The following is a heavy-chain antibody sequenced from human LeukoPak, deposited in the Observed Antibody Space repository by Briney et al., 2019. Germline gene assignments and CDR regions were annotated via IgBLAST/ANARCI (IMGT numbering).Heavy chain of an antibody. D-gene: IGHD3-3*01. CDR2: IYYSGST. Sequence: SETLSLTCTVSGGSISSYYWSWIRQPPGKGLEWIGYIYYSGSTNYNPSLKSRVTISVDTSKNQFSLKLSSVTAEDTAVYYCARGDPDQYDFWSGYYWYNWFDPWGQGTLVTVSS. V-gene: IGHV4-59*01. CDR1: GGSISSYY. J-gene: IGHJ5*02. CDR3: ARGDPDQYDFWSGYYWYNWFDP.